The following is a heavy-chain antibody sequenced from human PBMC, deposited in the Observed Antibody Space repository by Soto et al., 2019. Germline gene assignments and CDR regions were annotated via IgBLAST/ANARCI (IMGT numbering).Heavy chain of an antibody. D-gene: IGHD3-16*01. CDR2: IYYSGST. CDR1: GGSISSSSYY. J-gene: IGHJ3*02. V-gene: IGHV4-39*01. CDR3: ARHTHDKGGEAFDI. Sequence: SETLSLTCTVSGGSISSSSYYWGWIRQPPGKGLEWIGSIYYSGSTYYNPSLKSRVTISVDTSKNQFSLKLSSVTAADTAVYYCARHTHDKGGEAFDIWGQGTMVTVSS.